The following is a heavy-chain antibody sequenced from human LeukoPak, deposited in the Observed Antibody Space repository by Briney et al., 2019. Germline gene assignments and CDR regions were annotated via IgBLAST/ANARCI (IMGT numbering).Heavy chain of an antibody. D-gene: IGHD1-7*01. Sequence: GGSLRLSCAASGFTFSSYWMHWVHQAPGKGLVWVSRINSDGSSTGYADSVKGRFTISRDNAKNTLYLQMNSLRAEDTAVYYCARDNWNLAFDYWGQGTLVTVSS. CDR3: ARDNWNLAFDY. CDR2: INSDGSST. J-gene: IGHJ4*02. CDR1: GFTFSSYW. V-gene: IGHV3-74*01.